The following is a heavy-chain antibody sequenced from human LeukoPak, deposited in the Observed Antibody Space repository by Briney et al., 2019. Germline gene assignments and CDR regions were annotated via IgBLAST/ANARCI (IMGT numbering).Heavy chain of an antibody. J-gene: IGHJ6*02. CDR2: IIPIFGTA. V-gene: IGHV1-69*13. CDR3: ARERTMVRGVITRYYYYGMDV. CDR1: GYTLTELS. D-gene: IGHD3-10*01. Sequence: SVKVSCKVSGYTLTELSMHWVRQAPGKGLEWMGGIIPIFGTANYAQKFQGRVTITADESTSTAYMELSSLRSEDTAVYYCARERTMVRGVITRYYYYGMDVWGQGTTVTVSS.